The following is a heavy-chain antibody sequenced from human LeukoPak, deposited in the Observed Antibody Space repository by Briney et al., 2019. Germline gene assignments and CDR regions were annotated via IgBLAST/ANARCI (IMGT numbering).Heavy chain of an antibody. V-gene: IGHV1-69*13. D-gene: IGHD2-2*01. CDR1: GYTFTGYY. J-gene: IGHJ4*02. CDR3: ARSGVLNLVPAATPGPKFDY. CDR2: IIPIFGTA. Sequence: ASVQVSCKASGYTFTGYYMHWVRQAPGQGLEWMGGIIPIFGTANYAQKFQGRVTITADESTCTAYMELSSLRSEDTAVYYCARSGVLNLVPAATPGPKFDYWGQGTLVTVSS.